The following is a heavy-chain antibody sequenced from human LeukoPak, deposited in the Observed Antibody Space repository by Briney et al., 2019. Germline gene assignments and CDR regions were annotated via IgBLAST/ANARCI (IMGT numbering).Heavy chain of an antibody. D-gene: IGHD4-11*01. V-gene: IGHV4-39*07. J-gene: IGHJ3*01. CDR2: IYYSGST. CDR1: GGSISSSSYY. CDR3: AREQYLAYDVFGF. Sequence: SETLSLTCTVSGGSISSSSYYWGWIRQPPGKGLEWIGSIYYSGSTYYNPSLKSRVTISVDTSKNQFSLKLSSVTAADTAVYYCAREQYLAYDVFGFWGQGTMVTVSS.